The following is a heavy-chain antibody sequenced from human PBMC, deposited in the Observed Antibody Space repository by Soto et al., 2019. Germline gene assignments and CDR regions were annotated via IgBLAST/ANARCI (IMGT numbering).Heavy chain of an antibody. J-gene: IGHJ6*02. CDR1: GFTFSSYG. CDR3: ANEVDVDFSSLQYGMDV. CDR2: ISYDGSNK. Sequence: GGSLRLSCAASGFTFSSYGMHWVRQAPGKGLEWVAVISYDGSNKYYADSVRGRFTVYRDNSKSTLFLQMNSLKFEDTAVYVCANEVDVDFSSLQYGMDVWGQGTTVTVSS. D-gene: IGHD3-3*01. V-gene: IGHV3-30*18.